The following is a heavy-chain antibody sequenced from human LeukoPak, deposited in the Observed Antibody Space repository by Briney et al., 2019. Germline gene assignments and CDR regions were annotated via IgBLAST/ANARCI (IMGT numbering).Heavy chain of an antibody. V-gene: IGHV4-38-2*02. CDR2: IYHSGST. Sequence: SETLSLTCAVSGYSISSGYYWGWIRQPPGQGLEWIGSIYHSGSTYYNPSLKSRVTISVDTSKNQFSLKLSSVTAADTAVYYCARDRGWELLGHPFDYWGQGTLVTVSS. J-gene: IGHJ4*02. D-gene: IGHD1-26*01. CDR3: ARDRGWELLGHPFDY. CDR1: GYSISSGYY.